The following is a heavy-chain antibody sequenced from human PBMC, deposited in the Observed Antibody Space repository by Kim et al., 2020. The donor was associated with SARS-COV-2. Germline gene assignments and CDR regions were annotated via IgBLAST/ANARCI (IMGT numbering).Heavy chain of an antibody. V-gene: IGHV1-3*01. CDR3: ARGYYDSSGYYPPDY. Sequence: QKVQGRVTITRDTSASTDYMELSSLRSEDAAVYYCARGYYDSSGYYPPDYWGQGTLVTVSS. D-gene: IGHD3-22*01. J-gene: IGHJ4*02.